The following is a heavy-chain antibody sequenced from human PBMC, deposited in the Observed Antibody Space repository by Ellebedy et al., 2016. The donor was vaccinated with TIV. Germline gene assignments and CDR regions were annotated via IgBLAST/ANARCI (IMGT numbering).Heavy chain of an antibody. V-gene: IGHV4-59*01. J-gene: IGHJ4*02. CDR2: IYSSGST. CDR3: ARLPKSRVGVTGHFDY. CDR1: GGSISNYY. Sequence: MPSETLSLTCTVSGGSISNYYWGWIRQPPGKGLEWTGYIYSSGSTKYNPSLKSRVTISVDTSKNQFSLKLTSVSAADTAVYYCARLPKSRVGVTGHFDYWGQGTLVTVSS. D-gene: IGHD1-26*01.